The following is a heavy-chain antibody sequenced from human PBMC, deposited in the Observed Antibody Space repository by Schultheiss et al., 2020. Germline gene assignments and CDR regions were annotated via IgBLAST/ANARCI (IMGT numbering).Heavy chain of an antibody. CDR1: GGSISSGSYY. CDR3: ARTEMATITYYYYGMDV. Sequence: SETLSLTCTVSGGSISSGSYYWSWIRQPAGKGLEWIGEIYHSGSTNYNPSLKSRVTISVDTSKNQFSLKLSSVTAADTAVYYCARTEMATITYYYYGMDVWGQGTTVTVSS. V-gene: IGHV4-61*09. CDR2: IYHSGST. J-gene: IGHJ6*02. D-gene: IGHD5-24*01.